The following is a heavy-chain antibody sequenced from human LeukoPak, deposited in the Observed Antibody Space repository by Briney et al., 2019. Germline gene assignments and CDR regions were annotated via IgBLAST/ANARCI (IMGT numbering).Heavy chain of an antibody. V-gene: IGHV3-74*01. CDR3: STGSGHAFDI. D-gene: IGHD3-10*01. Sequence: GGSLRLSCAASGFTFSSYWMHWVRQVPGKGLVWVSRINSDGSSTSYADSVKGRFTISRDNAKNTLYVQMNNLRAEDTAVYYCSTGSGHAFDIWARGTMVTVSS. CDR1: GFTFSSYW. CDR2: INSDGSST. J-gene: IGHJ3*02.